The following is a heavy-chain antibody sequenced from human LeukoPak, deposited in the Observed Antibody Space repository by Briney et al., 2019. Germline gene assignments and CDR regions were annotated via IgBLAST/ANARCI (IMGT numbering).Heavy chain of an antibody. D-gene: IGHD2-15*01. V-gene: IGHV1-2*02. CDR3: ATLGGHSLAAQSGY. J-gene: IGHJ4*02. CDR1: GYTFTGYY. Sequence: ASVTVSCKASGYTFTGYYIHWVRQAPAQGLESMGWINPNTGGTHYAQTFQGRVTMTRDTSITTAYMELSRLISGDTALYYCATLGGHSLAAQSGYWGQGTLVTVSS. CDR2: INPNTGGT.